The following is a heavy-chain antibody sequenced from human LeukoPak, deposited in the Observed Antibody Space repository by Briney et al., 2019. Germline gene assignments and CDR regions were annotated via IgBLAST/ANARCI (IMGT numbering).Heavy chain of an antibody. CDR1: GFTVSSNY. CDR2: IYSGGST. Sequence: GGSLRLSCAASGFTVSSNYMSWVRQAPGKGLEWVSVIYSGGSTYYADSVKGRFTISRDNSKNTLYLQMNSLRAEDTAVYYCAGPYIAAAGTPFDPWGQGTLVTVSS. CDR3: AGPYIAAAGTPFDP. D-gene: IGHD6-13*01. V-gene: IGHV3-53*01. J-gene: IGHJ5*02.